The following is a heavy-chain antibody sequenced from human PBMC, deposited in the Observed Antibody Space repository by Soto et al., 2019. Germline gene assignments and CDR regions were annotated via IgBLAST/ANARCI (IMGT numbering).Heavy chain of an antibody. CDR2: INSDGSST. CDR3: GRVGFGEGGYAMDV. J-gene: IGHJ6*02. D-gene: IGHD3-10*01. CDR1: GFTFSSYW. V-gene: IGHV3-74*01. Sequence: PGGSLRLSCAASGFTFSSYWMHWVRQAPGKGLVWVSRINSDGSSTSYADSVKGRFTISRDNAKNTLYLQMNSLRVEDTAMYYCGRVGFGEGGYAMDVWGQGTTVTVSS.